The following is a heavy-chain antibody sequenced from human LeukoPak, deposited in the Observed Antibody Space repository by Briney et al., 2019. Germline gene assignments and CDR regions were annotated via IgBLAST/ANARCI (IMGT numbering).Heavy chain of an antibody. V-gene: IGHV4-39*07. D-gene: IGHD6-19*01. CDR3: ARGPRWLAPYYFDY. CDR2: IYYSGST. J-gene: IGHJ4*02. CDR1: GGSISSSSYY. Sequence: SETLSLTCTVSGGSISSSSYYWGWIRQPPGKGLEWIGSIYYSGSTYYNPSLKSRVTISVDTSKNQFSLKLSSVTAADTAVYYCARGPRWLAPYYFDYWGQGTLVTVSS.